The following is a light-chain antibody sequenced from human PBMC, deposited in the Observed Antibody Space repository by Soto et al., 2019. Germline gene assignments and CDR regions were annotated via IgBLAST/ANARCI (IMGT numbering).Light chain of an antibody. J-gene: IGKJ1*01. CDR3: HQYDSWT. CDR2: GTS. Sequence: ETVLTQSPGSLSLSLGDRSTLSCRASQTVSNNYLAWYQQKPGQAPXLLIYGTSSRATGIPDRFSGSGSGTDFTLTISRLEPEDFAVYYCHQYDSWTFGQGTKVDIK. CDR1: QTVSNNY. V-gene: IGKV3-20*01.